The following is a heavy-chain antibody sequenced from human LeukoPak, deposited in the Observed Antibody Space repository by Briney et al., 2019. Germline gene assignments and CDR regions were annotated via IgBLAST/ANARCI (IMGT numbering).Heavy chain of an antibody. CDR1: GGSISSYY. V-gene: IGHV4-59*08. Sequence: SETLPLTCTVSGGSISSYYWSWIRQPPGKGLEWIGYIYYSGSTNYNPSLKSRVTISVDTSKNQFSLKLSSVTAADTAVYYCARHGRCSGGSCYRYYMDVWGKGTTVTISS. CDR3: ARHGRCSGGSCYRYYMDV. J-gene: IGHJ6*03. D-gene: IGHD2-15*01. CDR2: IYYSGST.